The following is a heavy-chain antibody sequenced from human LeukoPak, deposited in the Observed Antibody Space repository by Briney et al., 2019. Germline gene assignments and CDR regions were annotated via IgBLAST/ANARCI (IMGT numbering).Heavy chain of an antibody. D-gene: IGHD1-7*01. CDR3: ARDRLGITGTIYYYMDV. J-gene: IGHJ6*03. V-gene: IGHV1-69*05. Sequence: SVKVSCKASGGTFSSYAISWVRQAPGQGLEWMGGIIPIFGTANYAQKFQGRVTITTDETTSTAYMELSSLRSEDTAVYYCARDRLGITGTIYYYMDVWGKGTTVTVSS. CDR1: GGTFSSYA. CDR2: IIPIFGTA.